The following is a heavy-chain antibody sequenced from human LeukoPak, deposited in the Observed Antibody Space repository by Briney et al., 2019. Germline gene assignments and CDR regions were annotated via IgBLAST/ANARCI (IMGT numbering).Heavy chain of an antibody. Sequence: ASVKVPCKASGYTFTGYYLHWVRQAPGQGPEWMGWINPNSGGSKYAHKFQGRVIMTRDTSTITAYMELSRLRSDDTAVYYCARDRGSGSYYGFDYWGQGTLVTVPS. D-gene: IGHD3-10*01. CDR3: ARDRGSGSYYGFDY. CDR1: GYTFTGYY. V-gene: IGHV1-2*02. CDR2: INPNSGGS. J-gene: IGHJ4*02.